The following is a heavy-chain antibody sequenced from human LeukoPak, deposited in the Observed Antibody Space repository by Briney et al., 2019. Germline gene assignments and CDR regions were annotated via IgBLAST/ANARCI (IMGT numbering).Heavy chain of an antibody. CDR1: GYTFTSYY. CDR2: INPNSGGT. D-gene: IGHD3-9*01. J-gene: IGHJ3*02. Sequence: ASVKVSCKASGYTFTSYYMHWVRQAPGQGLEWMGWINPNSGGTNYAQKFQGRVTMTRDTSISTAYMELSRLRSDDTAVYYCARDYNILTGYYKDAFDIWGQGTMVTVSS. CDR3: ARDYNILTGYYKDAFDI. V-gene: IGHV1-2*02.